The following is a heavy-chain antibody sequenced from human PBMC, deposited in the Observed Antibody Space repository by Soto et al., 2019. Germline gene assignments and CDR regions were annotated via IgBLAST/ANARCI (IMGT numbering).Heavy chain of an antibody. Sequence: DVQLLDSGRGLVQPAGSLRLSCAASGFIFSNYVMSWVRQTPGKGLEWVSGISGRGDDTYYADSVKGRFTVSRDNSKNTLYLQMDSLRAEDTAVYYCAKTPLRVGPIDYWGQGTLVTVSS. CDR1: GFIFSNYV. J-gene: IGHJ4*02. CDR2: ISGRGDDT. V-gene: IGHV3-23*01. CDR3: AKTPLRVGPIDY. D-gene: IGHD2-15*01.